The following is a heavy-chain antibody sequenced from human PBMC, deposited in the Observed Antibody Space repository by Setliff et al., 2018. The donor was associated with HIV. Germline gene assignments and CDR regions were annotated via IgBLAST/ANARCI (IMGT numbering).Heavy chain of an antibody. V-gene: IGHV4-59*01. CDR1: GGSINYYY. Sequence: SETLSLTCTVSGGSINYYYWNWIRQSPGKGLEWIGFIGYSGSTSYNPSLNSRVTISVDTSKNQFSLKLSSVSTADTAVYYCARWGENSGRPDWRAFNIWGQGTMVTVSS. CDR3: ARWGENSGRPDWRAFNI. J-gene: IGHJ3*02. D-gene: IGHD1-26*01. CDR2: IGYSGST.